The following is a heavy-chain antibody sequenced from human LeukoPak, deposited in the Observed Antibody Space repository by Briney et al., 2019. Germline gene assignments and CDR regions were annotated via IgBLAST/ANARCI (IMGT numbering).Heavy chain of an antibody. CDR3: ARGVAYYYSMDV. D-gene: IGHD2-15*01. Sequence: ASVKVSCKASGYTFTSYDINWVRQATGQGLEWMGWMNPNSGNTGYAQKFQGRVTITTNTSISTAYMELSSLRSEDTAVYYCARGVAYYYSMDVWGKGTTVTVSS. CDR1: GYTFTSYD. J-gene: IGHJ6*03. V-gene: IGHV1-8*03. CDR2: MNPNSGNT.